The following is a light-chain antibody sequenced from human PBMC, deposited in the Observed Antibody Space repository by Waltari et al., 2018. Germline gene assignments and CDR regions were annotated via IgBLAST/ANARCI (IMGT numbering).Light chain of an antibody. Sequence: QSALTQPRSVSGSPGQSVTLPCTGTSNDVGGYNYVPWYQQPPDKPPKLIIYDINKRPSGVPDRFSGSKSGNTASLTISGLQAEDEADYYCCSYVGSNTYWVFGGGTKLTVL. CDR2: DIN. V-gene: IGLV2-11*01. J-gene: IGLJ3*02. CDR3: CSYVGSNTYWV. CDR1: SNDVGGYNY.